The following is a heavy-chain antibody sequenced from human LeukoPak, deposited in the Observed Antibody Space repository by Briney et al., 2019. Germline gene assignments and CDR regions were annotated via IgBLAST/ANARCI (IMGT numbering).Heavy chain of an antibody. V-gene: IGHV3-74*01. CDR1: GFTFSSYW. J-gene: IGHJ6*02. CDR2: ITSEGSST. Sequence: GGSLRLSCAASGFTFSSYWMHWVRHVPGKGLVWVSRITSEGSSTSYADSVKGRFTISRDNAKNSLFLQVNSLRDEDTAVYYCASHTPFGMDVWGQGTTVTVSS. CDR3: ASHTPFGMDV.